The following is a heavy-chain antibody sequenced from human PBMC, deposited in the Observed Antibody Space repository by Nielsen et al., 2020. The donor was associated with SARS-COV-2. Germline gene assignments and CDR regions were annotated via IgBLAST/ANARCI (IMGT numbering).Heavy chain of an antibody. V-gene: IGHV4-34*01. CDR1: GGAFSGYR. CDR2: INDSGTT. Sequence: ESLRLSCGVSGGAFSGYRWTWVRQSPGKGLEWLGEINDSGTTNYNPPLTGRVSISQDASKRQLSLKLSSVTAADTALYFCARGIYDFLSGSDVSLNGLDVWGQGTTVTVSS. J-gene: IGHJ6*02. D-gene: IGHD3-3*01. CDR3: ARGIYDFLSGSDVSLNGLDV.